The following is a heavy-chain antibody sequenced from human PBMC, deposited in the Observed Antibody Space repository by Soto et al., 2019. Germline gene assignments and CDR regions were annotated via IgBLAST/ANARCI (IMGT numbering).Heavy chain of an antibody. D-gene: IGHD3-22*01. CDR2: ISYDGSNK. CDR1: GFTFSSYA. J-gene: IGHJ4*02. V-gene: IGHV3-30-3*01. Sequence: RGSLRLSCAASGFTFSSYAMHWVRQAPGKGLEWVAVISYDGSNKYYADSVKGRFTISRDNSKNTLYLQMNSLRAEDTAVYYCARASTSYYDSSGYYNRDWGQGTLVTVSS. CDR3: ARASTSYYDSSGYYNRD.